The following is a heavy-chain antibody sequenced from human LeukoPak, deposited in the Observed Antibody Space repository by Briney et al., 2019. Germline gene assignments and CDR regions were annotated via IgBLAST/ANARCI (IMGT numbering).Heavy chain of an antibody. CDR2: ISGSGGST. J-gene: IGHJ3*02. D-gene: IGHD3-10*01. CDR1: GFTFSSYA. CDR3: AKDVLLWFGELFSAFDI. V-gene: IGHV3-23*01. Sequence: GGSLRLSWAASGFTFSSYAMSWVRQAPGKGLEWVSAISGSGGSTYYADSVKGRFTISRDNSKNTLHLQMNSLRAEDTAVYYCAKDVLLWFGELFSAFDIWGQGTMVTVSS.